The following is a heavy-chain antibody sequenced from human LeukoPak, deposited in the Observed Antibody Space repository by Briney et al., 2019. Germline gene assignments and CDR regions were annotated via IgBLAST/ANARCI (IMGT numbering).Heavy chain of an antibody. CDR1: GFTFSSYS. V-gene: IGHV3-48*01. J-gene: IGHJ3*02. Sequence: GGSLRLSCAASGFTFSSYSMNWVRQAPGKGLEWVSYISSSSSTIYYADSVKGRFTISRDNAKNSLYLQMNSLRAEDTAVYYCAKDEDGSGAFDIWGQGTMVTVSS. CDR3: AKDEDGSGAFDI. CDR2: ISSSSSTI.